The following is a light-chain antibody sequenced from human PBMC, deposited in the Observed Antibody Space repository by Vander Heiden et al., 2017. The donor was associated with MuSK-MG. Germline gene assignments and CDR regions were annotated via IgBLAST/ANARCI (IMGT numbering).Light chain of an antibody. CDR1: QSLLYSSNNKNY. V-gene: IGKV4-1*01. Sequence: VMTQSPDSLTVSLGERATIDCKSSQSLLYSSNNKNYLVWYQQKPGQPPKLLISWASTRESGVPDRFSGSGSETDFTLTINSLQAEDVGVYYCQQYDTSPWTFGQGTRVEIK. CDR2: WAS. CDR3: QQYDTSPWT. J-gene: IGKJ1*01.